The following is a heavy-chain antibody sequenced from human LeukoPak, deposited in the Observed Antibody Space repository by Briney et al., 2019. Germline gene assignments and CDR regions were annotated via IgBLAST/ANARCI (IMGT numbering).Heavy chain of an antibody. D-gene: IGHD2-21*01. CDR1: GVSVSSSF. CDR3: ARHNGDSYLDY. CDR2: VHHSGNT. J-gene: IGHJ4*02. V-gene: IGHV4-59*02. Sequence: PSETLSLTCTVSGVSVSSSFWSWIRQSPGKGLEYIGFVHHSGNTKCNPSLQSRVTMSVDTAKSQFSLILYSVTAADSAVYYCARHNGDSYLDYWAQGTLVTVSS.